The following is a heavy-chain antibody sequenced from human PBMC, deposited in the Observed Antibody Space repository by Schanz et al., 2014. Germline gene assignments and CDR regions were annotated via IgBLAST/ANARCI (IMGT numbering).Heavy chain of an antibody. CDR1: GYSFISHA. Sequence: QVQLVQSGAEVKKPGASVKVSCKASGYSFISHAIHWVRQAPGQRLEWMGWINGYNGHTLYAQKFQGRVTMTTDTSTSTSYMELTSLRFDDTAVYYCARDFSAYVGNYFDYWGQGPLVTVSS. J-gene: IGHJ4*02. D-gene: IGHD5-12*01. V-gene: IGHV1-18*01. CDR2: INGYNGHT. CDR3: ARDFSAYVGNYFDY.